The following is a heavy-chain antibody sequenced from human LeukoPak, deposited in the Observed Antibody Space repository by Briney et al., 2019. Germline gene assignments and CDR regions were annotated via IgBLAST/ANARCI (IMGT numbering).Heavy chain of an antibody. CDR2: IYPSDSGT. J-gene: IGHJ4*02. Sequence: GESPKISLKGPGYRFTSFLIGLVRQMPGKGLEWMGIIYPSDSGTRYSPPFQGPVNISADKSISTAYLQWSSVKAADTAMYYCARTRSGGREGSDCWGQGTLVTVSS. V-gene: IGHV5-51*01. CDR1: GYRFTSFL. CDR3: ARTRSGGREGSDC. D-gene: IGHD2-15*01.